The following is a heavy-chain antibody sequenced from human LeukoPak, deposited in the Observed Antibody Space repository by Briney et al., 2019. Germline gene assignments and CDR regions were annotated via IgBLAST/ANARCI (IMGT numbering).Heavy chain of an antibody. CDR2: INPNSGGT. J-gene: IGHJ6*02. CDR3: ARDTPEGVYGMDV. CDR1: GYTFTGYY. V-gene: IGHV1-2*02. Sequence: ASVKVSCKASGYTFTGYYMHWVRQAPGQGLEWMGWINPNSGGTNYAQKFQGRVTMTTDTSTSTAYMELRSLRSDDTAVYYCARDTPEGVYGMDVWGQGTTVTVSS.